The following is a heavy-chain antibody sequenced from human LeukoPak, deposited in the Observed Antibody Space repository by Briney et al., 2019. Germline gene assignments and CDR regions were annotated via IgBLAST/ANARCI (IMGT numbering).Heavy chain of an antibody. CDR3: ARGVPYDYVWGSYRSLDY. CDR2: IIPIFGTA. Sequence: QAPGQGREWRGXIIPIFGTANYAQKFQGRVTITADESTSTAYMELSSLRSEDTAVYYCARGVPYDYVWGSYRSLDYWGQGTLVTVSS. D-gene: IGHD3-16*02. V-gene: IGHV1-69*01. J-gene: IGHJ4*02.